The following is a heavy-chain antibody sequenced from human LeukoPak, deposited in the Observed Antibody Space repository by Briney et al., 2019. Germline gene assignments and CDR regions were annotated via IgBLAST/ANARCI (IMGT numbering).Heavy chain of an antibody. CDR3: ARRWGTGTRRFDY. CDR2: ISHTGST. CDR1: GGSISSYY. D-gene: IGHD3-10*01. Sequence: PSETLSLTCTVSGGSISSYYWNWIRQPPGKGLECIGSISHTGSTDYNPSLKSRVTISADTSKNQFSLILSFVTAADTAVYYCARRWGTGTRRFDYWGQGTLVTVSS. J-gene: IGHJ4*02. V-gene: IGHV4-59*08.